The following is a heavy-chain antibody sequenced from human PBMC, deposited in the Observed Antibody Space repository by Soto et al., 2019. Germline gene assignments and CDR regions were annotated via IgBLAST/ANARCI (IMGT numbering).Heavy chain of an antibody. J-gene: IGHJ3*02. Sequence: GSGPTLVNPTQTLTLTCTFSGFSLSTSGVGVGWIRQPPGKALEWLALIYWDDDKRYSPSLKSRLTITKDTSKNQVVLTMTNMDPVDTATYYCAHTTDRYCSGGSCYLHDAFDIWGQGTMVTVSS. CDR3: AHTTDRYCSGGSCYLHDAFDI. V-gene: IGHV2-5*02. D-gene: IGHD2-15*01. CDR1: GFSLSTSGVG. CDR2: IYWDDDK.